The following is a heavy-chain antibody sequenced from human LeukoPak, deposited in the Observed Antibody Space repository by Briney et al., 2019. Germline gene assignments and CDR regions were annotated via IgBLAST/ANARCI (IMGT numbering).Heavy chain of an antibody. CDR3: ARDWGLWY. CDR1: GFPLSTYW. Sequence: GGSLRLSWGASGFPLSTYWMSRVRQAPGEGLEWAANIKEDGSEKYYVDSVKGRFTISRDNAESSLYLQMNNLRAEDTAVYYCARDWGLWYWGQGALVTVSS. J-gene: IGHJ4*02. CDR2: IKEDGSEK. D-gene: IGHD3-16*01. V-gene: IGHV3-7*01.